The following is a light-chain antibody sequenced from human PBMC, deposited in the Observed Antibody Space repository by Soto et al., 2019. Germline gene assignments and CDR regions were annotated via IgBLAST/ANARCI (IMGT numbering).Light chain of an antibody. CDR3: ETWGSSDRV. CDR1: SGHSSNI. CDR2: LEGSGSY. J-gene: IGLJ3*02. Sequence: QLVLTQSSSASASLGSSVKFTCTLSSGHSSNIIAWHQQQPGKAPRYLMKLEGSGSYNKGSGVPDRFSGSSSGADRYLTISNLQSEDEADYYCETWGSSDRVFGGGTKLTVL. V-gene: IGLV4-60*03.